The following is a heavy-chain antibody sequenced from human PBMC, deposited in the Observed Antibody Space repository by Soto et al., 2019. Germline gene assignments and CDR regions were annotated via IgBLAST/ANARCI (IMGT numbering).Heavy chain of an antibody. CDR2: IIPIFGTA. J-gene: IGHJ4*02. Sequence: QVQLVQSGAEVKKPGSSVKVSCKASGGTFSSYSINWVRQAPGQGLEWMGEIIPIFGTANYAQKFQGRVTITADESTSTAYMELSSLRSEDMAVYYCARDGGRHSGGIDYWGQGTLVTGSS. CDR3: ARDGGRHSGGIDY. D-gene: IGHD1-26*01. CDR1: GGTFSSYS. V-gene: IGHV1-69*01.